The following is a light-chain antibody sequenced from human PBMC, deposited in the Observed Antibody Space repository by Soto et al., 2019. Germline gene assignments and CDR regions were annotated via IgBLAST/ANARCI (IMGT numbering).Light chain of an antibody. CDR1: QSVSSN. CDR2: GAS. Sequence: EIVMTQSPATLSVSPGERATLSCRASQSVSSNLAWYQQKPGQAPRLLIYGASTRATGIPARFSGSGSGTEFTLTSISLQSEDFAVSYCQQYNNWTPWTFGQGTKVEIK. V-gene: IGKV3-15*01. J-gene: IGKJ1*01. CDR3: QQYNNWTPWT.